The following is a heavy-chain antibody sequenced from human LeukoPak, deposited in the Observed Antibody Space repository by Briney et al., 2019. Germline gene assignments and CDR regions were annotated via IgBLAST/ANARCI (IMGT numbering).Heavy chain of an antibody. CDR2: MNPNSGNT. Sequence: ASVKVSCKASGYTFTSYDINWVRQATGQGLEWMGWMNPNSGNTGYAQKFQGRVTITRNTSISTAYMELSSLRSEDTAVYYCARGRSEYVWGSYRRDFDYWGQGTLVTVSS. J-gene: IGHJ4*02. CDR3: ARGRSEYVWGSYRRDFDY. CDR1: GYTFTSYD. V-gene: IGHV1-8*03. D-gene: IGHD3-16*02.